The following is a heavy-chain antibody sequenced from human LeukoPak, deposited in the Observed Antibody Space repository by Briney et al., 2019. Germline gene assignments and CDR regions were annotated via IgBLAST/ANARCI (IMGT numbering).Heavy chain of an antibody. D-gene: IGHD1-26*01. Sequence: SETLSLTCTVSGGSISSSSYYWGWIRQPPGKGLEWIGSIYYSVSTYYNPSLKSRVTISVGTSKNQFSLKLSSVTAADTAVYYCARISGSYTPGYFDYWGQGTLVTVSS. J-gene: IGHJ4*02. CDR1: GGSISSSSYY. V-gene: IGHV4-39*01. CDR2: IYYSVST. CDR3: ARISGSYTPGYFDY.